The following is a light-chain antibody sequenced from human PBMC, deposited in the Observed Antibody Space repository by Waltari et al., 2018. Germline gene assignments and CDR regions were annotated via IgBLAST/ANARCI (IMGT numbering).Light chain of an antibody. Sequence: EIVMTQSPASLSLSPGERATLSCRASQSVTTNLAWYQQKPGQDPRLLIYGVSTRAAGIPVRFSGSGSGTEFTLTVSGLQSEDFAIYYCQQYNDWPPWTFGQGTKVEIK. CDR2: GVS. CDR3: QQYNDWPPWT. J-gene: IGKJ1*01. V-gene: IGKV3-15*01. CDR1: QSVTTN.